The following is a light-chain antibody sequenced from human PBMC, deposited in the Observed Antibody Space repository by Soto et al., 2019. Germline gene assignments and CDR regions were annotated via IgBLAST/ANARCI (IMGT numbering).Light chain of an antibody. CDR3: QQSYSTPRD. J-gene: IGKJ5*01. CDR1: QSISNS. Sequence: DIQMTQCPSSLSASVGYRGTITCRASQSISNSLNWYQQKPGRAPKLLIYAASSLQSGVPSRFSGSGSGTDFILTISSLQPEDFATYYCQQSYSTPRDFGQGTRLEVK. CDR2: AAS. V-gene: IGKV1-39*01.